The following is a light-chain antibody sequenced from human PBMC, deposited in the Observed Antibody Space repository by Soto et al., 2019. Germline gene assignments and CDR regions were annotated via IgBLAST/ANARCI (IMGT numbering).Light chain of an antibody. Sequence: DIQMTQSPSSLSASVGDRVTITCRASQGIRNDLGCYQQKPGKAPKRLIYAASSLHSGVPSRFGGSGSGTEFTLTISSLQPEDFATYYCLQHNSYPLTFGGGTKVEIK. CDR2: AAS. V-gene: IGKV1-17*01. CDR3: LQHNSYPLT. J-gene: IGKJ4*01. CDR1: QGIRND.